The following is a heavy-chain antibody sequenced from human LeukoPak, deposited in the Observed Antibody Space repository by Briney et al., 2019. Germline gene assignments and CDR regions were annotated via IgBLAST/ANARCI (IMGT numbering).Heavy chain of an antibody. CDR1: GGTFSNYA. V-gene: IGHV1-69*04. J-gene: IGHJ5*02. CDR3: ASGGYCSGGSCYSGWFDP. CDR2: IIPILGIA. Sequence: SVTVSCKASGGTFSNYAISWVRQAPGQGLEWMGRIIPILGIANYAQKFQGRVTITADKSTSTAYMELSSLRSEDTAVYYCASGGYCSGGSCYSGWFDPWGQGTLVTVSS. D-gene: IGHD2-15*01.